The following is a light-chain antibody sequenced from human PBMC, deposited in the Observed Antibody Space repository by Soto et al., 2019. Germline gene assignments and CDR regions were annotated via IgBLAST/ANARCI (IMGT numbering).Light chain of an antibody. CDR2: WAS. CDR3: HQYYDTAWA. V-gene: IGKV4-1*01. Sequence: DIVMTQSPDSLAVSLGERATINCKSSQSISHSSNNKNKLAWYQQKPGQPPKLLISWASIRESGVPDRFSGSGSGTDFTHTISSLQAEDVAFCFCHQYYDTAWAFGQGTKVDIK. CDR1: QSISHSSNNKNK. J-gene: IGKJ1*01.